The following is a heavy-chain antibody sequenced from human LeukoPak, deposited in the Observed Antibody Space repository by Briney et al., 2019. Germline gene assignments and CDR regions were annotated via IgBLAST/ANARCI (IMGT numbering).Heavy chain of an antibody. V-gene: IGHV4-34*01. D-gene: IGHD3-10*01. Sequence: PSETLSLTCAVYGGSFSGYYWSWIRQPPGKGLEWIGEINHSGSTNYNPSLKSRVTISVDTSKNQFSLKLSSVTAADTAVYYCARGGREIRGVIPRDYWGQGTLVTVSS. CDR3: ARGGREIRGVIPRDY. J-gene: IGHJ4*02. CDR2: INHSGST. CDR1: GGSFSGYY.